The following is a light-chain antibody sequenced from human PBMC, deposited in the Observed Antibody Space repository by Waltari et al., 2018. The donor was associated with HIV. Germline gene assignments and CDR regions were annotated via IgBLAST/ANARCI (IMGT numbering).Light chain of an antibody. Sequence: SYVLTQPPSVSVAPGQTARITCGGNNIRTKSVHWYQQKPGQAPVLVVFDDVDRPSGIPERCSGSNSGNMATLTISRVEAGDEADYYCQVWDSGSEPPVLFGGVTKLTVL. V-gene: IGLV3-21*02. J-gene: IGLJ3*02. CDR3: QVWDSGSEPPVL. CDR1: NIRTKS. CDR2: DDV.